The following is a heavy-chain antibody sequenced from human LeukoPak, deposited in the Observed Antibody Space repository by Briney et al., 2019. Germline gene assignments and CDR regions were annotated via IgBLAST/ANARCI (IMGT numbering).Heavy chain of an antibody. CDR3: ATSRGSSYGYRALELPPSPVD. CDR2: IKPDGSEK. D-gene: IGHD5-18*01. V-gene: IGHV3-7*01. CDR1: AITFSNSW. J-gene: IGHJ4*02. Sequence: GGSLRLSCAASAITFSNSWMNWVRQAPGEGLEWVATIKPDGSEKWYVNSVKGRFTISRDNAKNSLYLQMKSLRAEDTAVYYCATSRGSSYGYRALELPPSPVDWGQGTLVTVSS.